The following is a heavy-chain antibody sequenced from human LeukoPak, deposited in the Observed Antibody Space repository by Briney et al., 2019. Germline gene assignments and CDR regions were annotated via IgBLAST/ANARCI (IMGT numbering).Heavy chain of an antibody. Sequence: GASVTVSCKASGYTFTNYYIHWVRQAPGQGLEWMGRIKPNSGDTDYAQKFQGRVTMTRDTSISTAYMELSRLKFDDTAVYYCARDRDYGDYLGDYWGQGILVTVTS. V-gene: IGHV1-2*06. CDR2: IKPNSGDT. J-gene: IGHJ4*02. CDR1: GYTFTNYY. D-gene: IGHD4-17*01. CDR3: ARDRDYGDYLGDY.